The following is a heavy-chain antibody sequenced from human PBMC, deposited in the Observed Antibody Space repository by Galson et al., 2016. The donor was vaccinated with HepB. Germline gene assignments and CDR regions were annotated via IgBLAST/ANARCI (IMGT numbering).Heavy chain of an antibody. CDR3: AIRPGRYGSGWRS. D-gene: IGHD6-19*01. V-gene: IGHV4-34*01. J-gene: IGHJ5*02. CDR2: INHSGST. Sequence: SETLSLTCAVYGGSFSNYYWNWIRQPPGKGLEWIGEINHSGSTNYNPSLKSRVTISVDTSKNQFSLELSSVTAADTAVYYCAIRPGRYGSGWRSWGQGTLVTVSS. CDR1: GGSFSNYY.